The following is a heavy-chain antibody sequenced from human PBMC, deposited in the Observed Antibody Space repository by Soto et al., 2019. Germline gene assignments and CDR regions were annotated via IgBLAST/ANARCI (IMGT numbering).Heavy chain of an antibody. CDR1: GFTFSNYW. J-gene: IGHJ5*02. V-gene: IGHV3-74*01. CDR3: ARGRGTIFNWFDP. CDR2: INSDGSTT. Sequence: GGSLRLSCAASGFTFSNYWMHWVRTAPGKGLVWVSRINSDGSTTSYADSVKGRFTISRDNAKNTLYLQMNSLRAEDTAVYYCARGRGTIFNWFDPWGQGTLVTVSS. D-gene: IGHD3-3*01.